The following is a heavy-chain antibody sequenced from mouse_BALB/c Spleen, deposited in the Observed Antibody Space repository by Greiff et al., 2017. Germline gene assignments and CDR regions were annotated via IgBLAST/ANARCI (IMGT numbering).Heavy chain of an antibody. J-gene: IGHJ4*01. D-gene: IGHD1-1*01. V-gene: IGHV3-6*02. Sequence: EVKVEESGPGLVKPSQSLSLTCSVTGYSITSGYYWNWIRQFPGNKLEWMGYISYDGSNNYNPSLKNRISITRDTSKNQFFLKLNSVTTEDTATYYCARQLRGYAMDYWGQGTSVTVSS. CDR1: GYSITSGYY. CDR2: ISYDGSN. CDR3: ARQLRGYAMDY.